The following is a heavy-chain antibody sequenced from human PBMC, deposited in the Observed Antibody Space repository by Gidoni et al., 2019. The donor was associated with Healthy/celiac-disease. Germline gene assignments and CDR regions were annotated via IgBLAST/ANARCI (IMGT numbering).Heavy chain of an antibody. D-gene: IGHD6-13*01. CDR1: GFTFSSYG. Sequence: QVQLVESGGGVVQPGRSLRLSCAASGFTFSSYGMHWVRQAPGKGLEWVAVIWYDGSNKYYADSVKGRFTISRDNSKNTLYLQMNSLRAEDTAVYYCARVLDSSLVDYWGQGTLVTVSS. J-gene: IGHJ4*02. CDR2: IWYDGSNK. V-gene: IGHV3-33*01. CDR3: ARVLDSSLVDY.